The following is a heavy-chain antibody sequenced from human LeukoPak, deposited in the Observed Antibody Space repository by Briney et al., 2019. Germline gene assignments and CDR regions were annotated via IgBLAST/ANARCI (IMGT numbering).Heavy chain of an antibody. D-gene: IGHD6-6*01. CDR3: ARGPNSNWSGLDF. V-gene: IGHV3-74*01. Sequence: GGSLRLSCTASGFSFSGHWMHWARQLPGKGLVWVSRISPTGSTTSYADSVKGRFTVSRDNAKNTLYLQVNNLRAEDTAVYYRARGPNSNWSGLDFWGQGTLLTVSS. CDR2: ISPTGSTT. J-gene: IGHJ4*02. CDR1: GFSFSGHW.